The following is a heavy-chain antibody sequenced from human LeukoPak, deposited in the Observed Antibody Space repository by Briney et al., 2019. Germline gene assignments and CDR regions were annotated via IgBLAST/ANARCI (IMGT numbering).Heavy chain of an antibody. D-gene: IGHD2-15*01. CDR1: GFTFSSYG. V-gene: IGHV3-33*01. CDR3: ARDIVVVVAATRPIYYYYGMDV. CDR2: IWYDGSNK. Sequence: GGSLRLSCAASGFTFSSYGMHWVRQAPGKGLEWVAVIWYDGSNKYYADSVKGRFTISRDNSKNTLYLQMNSLRAEVTAVYYCARDIVVVVAATRPIYYYYGMDVWGKGTTVTVPS. J-gene: IGHJ6*04.